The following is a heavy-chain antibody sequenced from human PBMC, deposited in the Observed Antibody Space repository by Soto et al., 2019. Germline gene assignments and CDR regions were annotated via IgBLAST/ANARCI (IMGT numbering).Heavy chain of an antibody. CDR1: GFIFSDYA. D-gene: IGHD2-2*01. J-gene: IGHJ4*02. CDR3: AKPGRGQLLYIDY. V-gene: IGHV3-23*01. CDR2: ISGSGGNT. Sequence: VQLLQSGGGLVQPGGSLRLACATSGFIFSDYALSWVRQAPGKGLEWVSAISGSGGNTFYADSVKGRFTISRDSSKNTLYLQMNSLRAEDTAIYYCAKPGRGQLLYIDYWGQGTLVTVSS.